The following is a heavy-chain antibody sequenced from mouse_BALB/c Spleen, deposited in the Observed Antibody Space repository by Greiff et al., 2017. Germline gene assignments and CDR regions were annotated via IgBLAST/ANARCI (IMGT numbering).Heavy chain of an antibody. Sequence: VQLQQSGTVLARPGASVKMSCKASGYSFTSYWMHWVKQRPGQGLEWIGAIYPGNSDTSYNQKFKGKAKLTAVTSASTAYMELSSLTNEDSAVYYCTNPNWGAMDYWGQGTSVTVAS. V-gene: IGHV1-5*01. CDR3: TNPNWGAMDY. D-gene: IGHD4-1*01. J-gene: IGHJ4*01. CDR2: IYPGNSDT. CDR1: GYSFTSYW.